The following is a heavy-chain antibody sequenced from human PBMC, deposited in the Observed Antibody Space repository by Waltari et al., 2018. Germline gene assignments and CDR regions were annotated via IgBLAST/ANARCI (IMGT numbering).Heavy chain of an antibody. CDR2: IYYSGST. Sequence: QLQLQESGPGLVKPSETLSLTCPVSAVSIRSSSHYWGWIRQPPGKGLEWIGSIYYSGSTYYNPSLKSRVTISVDTSKNQFSLKLSSVTAADTAVYYCARDRDYYDSSGHIDYWGQGTLVTVSS. D-gene: IGHD3-22*01. CDR3: ARDRDYYDSSGHIDY. V-gene: IGHV4-39*07. J-gene: IGHJ4*02. CDR1: AVSIRSSSHY.